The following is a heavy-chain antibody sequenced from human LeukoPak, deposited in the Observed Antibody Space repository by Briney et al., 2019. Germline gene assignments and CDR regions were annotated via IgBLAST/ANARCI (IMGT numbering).Heavy chain of an antibody. CDR1: GFTFSNYR. Sequence: PGGSLRLSCVFSGFTFSNYRMKWVRQAPGKGLEWVASINEDGSGKYSMDSVKDRVTISRDNAKNSLDLQINSLTVEDTAIYYCVRDDGDVWGKGTTVTVSS. CDR3: VRDDGDV. V-gene: IGHV3-7*01. J-gene: IGHJ6*04. CDR2: INEDGSGK.